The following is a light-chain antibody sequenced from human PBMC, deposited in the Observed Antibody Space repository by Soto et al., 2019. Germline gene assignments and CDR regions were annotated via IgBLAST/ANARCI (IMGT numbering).Light chain of an antibody. CDR1: SSYVGSGNV. Sequence: QSAHQRPASLSGSPGQSITISCTGTSSYVGSGNVVSWYQHYPGKAPQLMIYEGVKRPSGISSRFSGSKSGKTASLTISGLQAEDEADYYCCSHAGSDTYVFGTGTKV. CDR2: EGV. V-gene: IGLV2-23*01. CDR3: CSHAGSDTYV. J-gene: IGLJ1*01.